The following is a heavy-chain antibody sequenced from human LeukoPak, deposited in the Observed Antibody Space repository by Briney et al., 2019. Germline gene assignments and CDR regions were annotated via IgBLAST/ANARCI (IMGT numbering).Heavy chain of an antibody. CDR1: GYTFTGYY. Sequence: GASVKVSCKASGYTFTGYYMHWVRQAPGQGLEWMGRINPNSGGTNYAQKFQGRVTMTRDTSISTAYMELSRLRSDDTAVYYCARPYAGRTGGPGHYYYTDVWGKGTTVTVSS. CDR3: ARPYAGRTGGPGHYYYTDV. D-gene: IGHD7-27*01. J-gene: IGHJ6*03. V-gene: IGHV1-2*06. CDR2: INPNSGGT.